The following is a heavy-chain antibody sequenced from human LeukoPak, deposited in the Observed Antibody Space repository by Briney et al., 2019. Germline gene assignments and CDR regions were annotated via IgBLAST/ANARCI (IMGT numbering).Heavy chain of an antibody. J-gene: IGHJ4*02. D-gene: IGHD3-22*01. CDR1: GYTFTDYY. CDR2: INPNSGGT. Sequence: ASVKVSCKTSGYTFTDYYMHWVRQAPGQGLEWMGWINPNSGGTNYAQKFQGRVTMTRDTSTSTVYMELSSLRSEDTAVYYCARDDNLAKNTMIQGYWGQGTLVTVSS. V-gene: IGHV1-2*02. CDR3: ARDDNLAKNTMIQGY.